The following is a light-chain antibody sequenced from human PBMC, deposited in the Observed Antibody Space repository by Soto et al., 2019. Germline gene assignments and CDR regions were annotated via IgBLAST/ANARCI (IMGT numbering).Light chain of an antibody. J-gene: IGLJ1*01. V-gene: IGLV2-14*01. CDR1: SSDVGGYHY. Sequence: QSVLTQPASVSGSPGQSITISCTGTSSDVGGYHYVSWYQQHPGKAPKLMIYEVSNRPSGVSNRFSGSKSGNTASLTISGLQAEDEVDYYCSSYTSSTTRVFGTGTKVTVL. CDR2: EVS. CDR3: SSYTSSTTRV.